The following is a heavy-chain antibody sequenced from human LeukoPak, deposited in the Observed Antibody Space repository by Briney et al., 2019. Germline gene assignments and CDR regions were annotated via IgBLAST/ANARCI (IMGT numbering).Heavy chain of an antibody. CDR3: ARLRRDGYSDAFDI. Sequence: SETLSLTCAVYGGSFSGYYWSWIRQPPGKGLEWIGEINHSGSTNYNPSLKSRVTISVDTSKNQFSLKLSSVTAADTAVYYCARLRRDGYSDAFDIWGQGTMVTVSS. D-gene: IGHD5-24*01. CDR1: GGSFSGYY. J-gene: IGHJ3*02. V-gene: IGHV4-34*01. CDR2: INHSGST.